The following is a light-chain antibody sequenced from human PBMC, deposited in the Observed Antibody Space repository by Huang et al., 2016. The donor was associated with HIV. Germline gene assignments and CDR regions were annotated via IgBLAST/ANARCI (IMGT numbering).Light chain of an antibody. Sequence: VLTQSPGTLSLSPGERATLSCRASQTVSSNYLAWYQQKPGQAPRLLIYGASTRATGIPDRFSGSGSGTDFTLNINSLEPEDVAVFYCQHYGNSPWTFGQGTKVEIK. CDR1: QTVSSNY. J-gene: IGKJ1*01. CDR2: GAS. CDR3: QHYGNSPWT. V-gene: IGKV3-20*01.